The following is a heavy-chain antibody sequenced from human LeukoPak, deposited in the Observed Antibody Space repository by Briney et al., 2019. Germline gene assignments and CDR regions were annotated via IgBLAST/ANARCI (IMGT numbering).Heavy chain of an antibody. Sequence: ASVKVSCKASGYTFTSYAMHWVRQAPGQRLEWMGWINAGNGNTKYSQKFQGRVTITRDTSASTAYMGLSSLRSEDTAVYYCARGHCSGGSCYVVFDYWGQGTLVTVSS. J-gene: IGHJ4*02. D-gene: IGHD2-15*01. V-gene: IGHV1-3*01. CDR1: GYTFTSYA. CDR2: INAGNGNT. CDR3: ARGHCSGGSCYVVFDY.